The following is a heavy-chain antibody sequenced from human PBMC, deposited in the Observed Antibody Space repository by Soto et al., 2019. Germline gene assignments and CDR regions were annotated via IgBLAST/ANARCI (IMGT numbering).Heavy chain of an antibody. J-gene: IGHJ6*02. CDR3: AKDGGRGDDYYCDDMEV. D-gene: IGHD1-26*01. CDR2: IIPILGIT. V-gene: IGHV1-69*08. CDR1: GGTFSSHT. Sequence: QVQLVQSGAEVKKPGSSVKVSCKASGGTFSSHTINWVRQAPGQGLEWMGRIIPILGITNYAQRFQGRVTIIADKFTSAAYMALRSLRSEDTAVYYCAKDGGRGDDYYCDDMEVWGPGTTVTVSS.